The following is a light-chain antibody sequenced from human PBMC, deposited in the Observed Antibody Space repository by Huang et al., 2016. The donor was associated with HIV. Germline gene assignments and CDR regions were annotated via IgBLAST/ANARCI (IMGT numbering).Light chain of an antibody. CDR1: QSVSSN. Sequence: EIVITQSPATLSVSPGDRATLYCRASQSVSSNLAWYQQKPGQAPRLLIYGASTRATVIPAMCSVSGSATEVTLTISSLQSEDFAAYYCQQYNDWPQTFGQGTKLEIK. CDR2: GAS. CDR3: QQYNDWPQT. V-gene: IGKV3-15*01. J-gene: IGKJ2*01.